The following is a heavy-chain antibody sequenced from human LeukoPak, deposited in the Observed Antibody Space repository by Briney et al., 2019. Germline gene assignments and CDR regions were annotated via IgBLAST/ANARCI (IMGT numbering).Heavy chain of an antibody. CDR2: ISYDGSNE. CDR3: ARDWTAGYYGMDV. V-gene: IGHV3-30-3*01. D-gene: IGHD3/OR15-3a*01. CDR1: GFTFSSYA. Sequence: GRSLRLSCAASGFTFSSYAMHWVRQAPGKGLEWVAVISYDGSNEYYADSVKGRFTISRDNSKNTLYLQMNSLRAEDTAVYYCARDWTAGYYGMDVWGQGTTVTVSS. J-gene: IGHJ6*02.